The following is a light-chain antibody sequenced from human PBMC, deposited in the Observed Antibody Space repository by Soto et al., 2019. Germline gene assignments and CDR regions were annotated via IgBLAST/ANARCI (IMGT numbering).Light chain of an antibody. CDR2: EVS. Sequence: QSVLTQPAAVSGSPGQSITISCTGTSSDVGSYNLVSWYQRHPGKAPKLMIYEVSKRPSGVSNRFSGSKSGNTASLTISGLQAEDEADYYCCSYAGSSTFPYVFGTGTKVPVL. CDR3: CSYAGSSTFPYV. CDR1: SSDVGSYNL. V-gene: IGLV2-23*02. J-gene: IGLJ1*01.